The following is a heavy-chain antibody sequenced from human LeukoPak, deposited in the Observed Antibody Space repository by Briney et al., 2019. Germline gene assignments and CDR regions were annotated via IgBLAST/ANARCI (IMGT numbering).Heavy chain of an antibody. CDR3: ARAVAGTFYFDY. V-gene: IGHV3-20*04. D-gene: IGHD6-19*01. J-gene: IGHJ4*02. CDR1: GFTFDDYG. Sequence: PGGSLRLSCAASGFTFDDYGMSWVRHAPGKGLEWVSGINWNGGSTGYADSVKGRFTISRDNAKNSLYLQMNSLRAEDTALYYCARAVAGTFYFDYWGQGTLVTVSS. CDR2: INWNGGST.